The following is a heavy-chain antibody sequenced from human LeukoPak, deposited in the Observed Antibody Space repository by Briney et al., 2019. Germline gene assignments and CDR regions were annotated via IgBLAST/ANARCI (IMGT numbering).Heavy chain of an antibody. CDR3: ARNRSSPSLNKATRRVPPFYL. CDR2: ISAYNGNT. J-gene: IGHJ5*02. V-gene: IGHV1-18*01. CDR1: GYTFTSYG. D-gene: IGHD6-13*01. Sequence: ASVKVSCKASGYTFTSYGISWVRQAPGQGLEWMGWISAYNGNTNYAQKLQGRVTMTTDTSTSTAYMELRSLRSDDTVVYYCARNRSSPSLNKATRRVPPFYLWGQGNLVTVSS.